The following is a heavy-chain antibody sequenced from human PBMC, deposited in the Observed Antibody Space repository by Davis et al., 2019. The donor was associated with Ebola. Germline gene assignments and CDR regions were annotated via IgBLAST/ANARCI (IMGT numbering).Heavy chain of an antibody. CDR2: ICYGGST. CDR3: ARGNYYGSGKGVGFDY. V-gene: IGHV4-59*02. CDR1: GASVSSCY. D-gene: IGHD3-10*01. Sequence: MPSETLSLTCTVSGASVSSCYWSWIRQPPGKGLEWIGYICYGGSTNYNPSLMSRVTISVDTSKNQFSLKLSSVTAADTAVYYCARGNYYGSGKGVGFDYWGQGTLVTVSS. J-gene: IGHJ4*02.